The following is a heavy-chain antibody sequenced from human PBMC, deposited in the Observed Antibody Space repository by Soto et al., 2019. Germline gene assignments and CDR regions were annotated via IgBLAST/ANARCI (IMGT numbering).Heavy chain of an antibody. CDR1: GGSFSGYY. CDR2: INHGGST. CDR3: ARDKITGLFDY. V-gene: IGHV4-34*01. J-gene: IGHJ4*02. Sequence: QVQLQQWGAGLLKPSETLSLTCAVYGGSFSGYYWTWIRQPPGTGLEWIGEINHGGSTNCNPSLKRRVTISVDTSKHQFSLKLTSVTDADTAVYYCARDKITGLFDYWGQGTLVTVSS. D-gene: IGHD2-8*02.